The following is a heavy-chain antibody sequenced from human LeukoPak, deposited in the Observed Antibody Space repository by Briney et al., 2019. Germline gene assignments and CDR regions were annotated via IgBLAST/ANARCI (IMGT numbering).Heavy chain of an antibody. V-gene: IGHV4-30-4*01. CDR2: IYYSGST. J-gene: IGHJ4*02. D-gene: IGHD3-9*01. CDR1: GGSISSGDYY. Sequence: SETLSLTCTVSGGSISSGDYYWSWIRQPPGKGLEWIGYIYYSGSTYYNPSLKSRVTISVDTSKNQFSLKLSSVTAADTAVYYCARAGIDWEFDYWGQGTLVTVSS. CDR3: ARAGIDWEFDY.